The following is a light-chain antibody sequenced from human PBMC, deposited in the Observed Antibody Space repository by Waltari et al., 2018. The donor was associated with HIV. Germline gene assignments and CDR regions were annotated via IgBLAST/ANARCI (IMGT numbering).Light chain of an antibody. CDR2: DAS. Sequence: EVVLTQFPGTLSLSPGERVTLSCRASQNIRGNTLAWYQQKPGQPPRLLIYDASTRATGVPQRCSASGSGTDFTLTITRLEPDDFAVYYCQQHGHTPQMHTFGQGTRLEIK. CDR1: QNIRGNT. V-gene: IGKV3-20*01. J-gene: IGKJ2*01. CDR3: QQHGHTPQMHT.